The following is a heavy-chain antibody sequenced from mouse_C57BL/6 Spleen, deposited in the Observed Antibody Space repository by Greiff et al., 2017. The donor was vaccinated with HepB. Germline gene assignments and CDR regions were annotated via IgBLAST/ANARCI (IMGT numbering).Heavy chain of an antibody. J-gene: IGHJ2*01. CDR2: INYDGSST. Sequence: EVKLQESEGGLVQPGSSMKLSCTASGFTFSDYYMAWVRQVPEKGLEWVANINYDGSSTYYLDSLKSRFIISRDNAKNILYLQMSSLKSEDTATYYCAREGAYYYGSSSYYFDYWGQGTTLTVSS. V-gene: IGHV5-16*01. CDR3: AREGAYYYGSSSYYFDY. D-gene: IGHD1-1*01. CDR1: GFTFSDYY.